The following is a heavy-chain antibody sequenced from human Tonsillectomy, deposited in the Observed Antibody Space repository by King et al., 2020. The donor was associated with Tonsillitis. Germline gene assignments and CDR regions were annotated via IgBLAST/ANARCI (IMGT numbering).Heavy chain of an antibody. J-gene: IGHJ6*02. Sequence: EVQLVESGGGLVQPGGSLRLSCAASGFTFSSYWMHWVRHAPGKGLVWVSRINSDGSSTGYADSVKGRFTISRDNAKNTLYLQMNSLRAEDTAVYYCVGNYLDYYYGMDVWGQGTTVTVSS. V-gene: IGHV3-74*02. CDR3: VGNYLDYYYGMDV. D-gene: IGHD3-22*01. CDR2: INSDGSST. CDR1: GFTFSSYW.